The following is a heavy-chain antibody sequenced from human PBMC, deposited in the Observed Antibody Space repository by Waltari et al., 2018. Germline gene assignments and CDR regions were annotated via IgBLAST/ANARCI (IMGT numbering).Heavy chain of an antibody. CDR3: ARMATYGSGSYYNGHFDY. CDR2: IIPIFGTA. J-gene: IGHJ4*02. CDR1: GGTFSSYA. Sequence: QVQLVQSGAEVKKPGSSVKVSCKASGGTFSSYAISWVRQAPGQGLEWMGGIIPIFGTANYAQKFQGRVTITADESTSTAYMELSSLRSEDTATYYCARMATYGSGSYYNGHFDYWGQGTLVIVSS. V-gene: IGHV1-69*01. D-gene: IGHD3-10*01.